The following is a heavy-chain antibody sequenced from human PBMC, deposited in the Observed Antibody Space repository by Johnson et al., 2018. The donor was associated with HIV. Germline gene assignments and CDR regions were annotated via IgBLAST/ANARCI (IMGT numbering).Heavy chain of an antibody. CDR3: AREGPYWAFDI. CDR1: GFTFSDYY. V-gene: IGHV3-11*04. J-gene: IGHJ3*02. CDR2: ISRSGSTI. Sequence: QVQLVESGGGLVKPGRSLRLSCAASGFTFSDYYMSWIRQAPGKGLEWVSNISRSGSTIYHADSVKGRLIISRDNAKNSLYLQMSSLRAEDTAVYYCAREGPYWAFDIWGQGTMVTVSS. D-gene: IGHD2-15*01.